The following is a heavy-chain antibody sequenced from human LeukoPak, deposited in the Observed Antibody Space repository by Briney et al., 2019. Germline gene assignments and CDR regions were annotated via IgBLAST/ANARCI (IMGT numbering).Heavy chain of an antibody. Sequence: GGSLRLSCAASGFTFSIYGMHWVRQAPGKGLEWVAVIWYDGSNNYYADSVKGRFTISRDNSKNTLYLQMNSLRAEDTAVYYCARSKGIAAAISNWFDPWGQGTLVTVSS. CDR3: ARSKGIAAAISNWFDP. V-gene: IGHV3-33*01. CDR2: IWYDGSNN. J-gene: IGHJ5*02. CDR1: GFTFSIYG. D-gene: IGHD6-13*01.